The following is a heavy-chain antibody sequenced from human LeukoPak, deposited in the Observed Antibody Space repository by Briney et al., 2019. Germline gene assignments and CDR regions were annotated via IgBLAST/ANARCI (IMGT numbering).Heavy chain of an antibody. CDR1: GYSFTTYD. V-gene: IGHV1-8*01. Sequence: GESLRISCKASGYSFTTYDINRVRQATGQGLEWMGWMNPNSGNTGYAQRFQGRVTMTRDTSISTAYMELNSLTSEDTAVYYCAKNVRDTGTFDYWGQGTLVTVSS. CDR3: AKNVRDTGTFDY. J-gene: IGHJ4*02. CDR2: MNPNSGNT. D-gene: IGHD5-18*01.